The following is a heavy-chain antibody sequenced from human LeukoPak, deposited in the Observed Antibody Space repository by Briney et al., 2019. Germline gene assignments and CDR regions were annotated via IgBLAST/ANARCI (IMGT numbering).Heavy chain of an antibody. J-gene: IGHJ5*02. CDR2: IYTSGST. CDR1: GGSFSGYY. Sequence: SETLSLTCVVYGGSFSGYYWSWIRQPPGKGLEWIGRIYTSGSTTYNPSLKSRVTMSVDTSKSQFSLNLMSVTAADTAVYYCTRDAGTTGEVKFDPWGQGTLVTVSS. D-gene: IGHD4-17*01. V-gene: IGHV4-4*07. CDR3: TRDAGTTGEVKFDP.